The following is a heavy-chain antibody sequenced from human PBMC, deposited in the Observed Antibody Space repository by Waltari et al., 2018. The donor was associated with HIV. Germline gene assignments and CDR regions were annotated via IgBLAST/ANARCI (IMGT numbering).Heavy chain of an antibody. D-gene: IGHD5-18*01. CDR1: GYSISSGYY. CDR2: IYHSGST. CDR3: ASVLVTHTNWFDP. V-gene: IGHV4-38-2*01. Sequence: QVQLQESGPGLVKPSETLSLTCAVSGYSISSGYYWGWIRQPPGKGLEWIGSIYHSGSTYYNPSLKRRVTISVDTSKNQFSLKLSSVTAADTAVYYCASVLVTHTNWFDPWGQGTLVTVSS. J-gene: IGHJ5*02.